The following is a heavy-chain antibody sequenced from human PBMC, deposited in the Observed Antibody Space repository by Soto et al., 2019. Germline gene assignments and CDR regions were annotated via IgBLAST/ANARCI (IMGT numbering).Heavy chain of an antibody. D-gene: IGHD3-16*01. CDR2: IKYDESDR. J-gene: IGHJ6*02. CDR3: GRGVMGHYGIGV. V-gene: IGHV3-74*01. CDR1: GLTFSSYW. Sequence: EVQLVESGGGLVQPGGSLRLSCGASGLTFSSYWLHWARQPPGKGVVWVSRIKYDESDRGYAASVKGRFTISRDNAKNTLYLRLNSLRAEEAAVYLCGRGVMGHYGIGVWGQGATVSVSS.